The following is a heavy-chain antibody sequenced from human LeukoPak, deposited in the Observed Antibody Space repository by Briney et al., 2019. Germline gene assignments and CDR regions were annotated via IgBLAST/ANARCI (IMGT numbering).Heavy chain of an antibody. Sequence: SGGSLRLPCAASGFTFSSYGMHWVRQAPGKGLEWVAVIWYDGSNKYYADSVKGRFTISRDNSKNTLYLQMNSLRAEDTAVYYCAKGKSPYYYYYYMDVWGKGTTVTVSS. CDR3: AKGKSPYYYYYYMDV. CDR2: IWYDGSNK. CDR1: GFTFSSYG. V-gene: IGHV3-33*06. J-gene: IGHJ6*03.